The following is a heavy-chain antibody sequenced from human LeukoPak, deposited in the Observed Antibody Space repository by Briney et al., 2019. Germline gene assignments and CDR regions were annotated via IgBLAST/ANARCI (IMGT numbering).Heavy chain of an antibody. Sequence: PSETLSLTCTVSGGSISSYYWSWIRQPPGKGLEWIGYIYDSGSTNYNPSLKSRVTISVDTSKNQFSLKLSSVTAADTAVYYCARGAGNYYFYGMDVWGQGTTVTVSS. V-gene: IGHV4-59*01. CDR1: GGSISSYY. J-gene: IGHJ6*02. CDR3: ARGAGNYYFYGMDV. CDR2: IYDSGST.